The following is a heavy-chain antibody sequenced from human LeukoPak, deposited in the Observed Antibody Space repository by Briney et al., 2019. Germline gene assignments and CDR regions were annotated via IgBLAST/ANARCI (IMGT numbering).Heavy chain of an antibody. D-gene: IGHD3-22*01. CDR1: GGSISSSSYY. J-gene: IGHJ3*02. CDR2: IDYSGST. Sequence: SETLSLTCTVSGGSISSSSYYWGWIRQPPGKGLEWIGSIDYSGSTYYNPSLKSRVTISVDTSKNQFSLKLSSVTAADTAVYYCARLSGITMIVVLISDAFDIWGQGTMVTVSS. V-gene: IGHV4-39*01. CDR3: ARLSGITMIVVLISDAFDI.